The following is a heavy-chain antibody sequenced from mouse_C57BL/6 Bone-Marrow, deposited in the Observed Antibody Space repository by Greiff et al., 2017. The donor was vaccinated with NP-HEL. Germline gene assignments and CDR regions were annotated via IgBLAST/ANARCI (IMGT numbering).Heavy chain of an antibody. CDR2: IDPSDSYT. CDR1: GYTFTSYW. V-gene: IGHV1-59*01. J-gene: IGHJ3*01. D-gene: IGHD4-1*01. CDR3: ARRWDGSPWFAY. Sequence: QVQLQQPGAELVRPGTSVKLSCKASGYTFTSYWMHWVKQRPGQGLEWIGVIDPSDSYTNYNQKFKGKATLTVDTSSSTAYMQLSSLTSEDSAVYYCARRWDGSPWFAYWGQGTLVTVSA.